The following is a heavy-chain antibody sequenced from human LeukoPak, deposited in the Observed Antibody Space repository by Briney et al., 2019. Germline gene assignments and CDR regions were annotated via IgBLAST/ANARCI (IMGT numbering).Heavy chain of an antibody. CDR2: IHGSRGGT. CDR3: AKIAHSWVAGTIDY. CDR1: GFTFFDYA. V-gene: IGHV3-23*01. D-gene: IGHD6-19*01. J-gene: IGHJ4*02. Sequence: GGSLGLSCAASGFTFFDYAMSWVRQALGKGRDWVSGIHGSRGGTYYNHSGRGRFTVSSDNSKNTLYLQMNSLRAEDTAVYYCAKIAHSWVAGTIDYWGQGTLVTVSS.